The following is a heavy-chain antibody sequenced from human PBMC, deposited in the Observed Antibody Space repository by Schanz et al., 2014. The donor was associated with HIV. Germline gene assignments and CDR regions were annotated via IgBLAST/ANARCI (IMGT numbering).Heavy chain of an antibody. CDR3: ARASLYPASYYYCLDV. J-gene: IGHJ6*02. V-gene: IGHV3-23*01. CDR1: GFTFSNYA. D-gene: IGHD2-8*01. CDR2: LSGSGGRT. Sequence: EVQLLESGGGLVQPGGSLRLSCAASGFTFSNYAMTWVRQAPGKGLEWVSTLSGSGGRTDYADSVKGRFTISRDSSKTTLYLQMNSLRADDTAFSYCARASLYPASYYYCLDVWGQGTTVTVSS.